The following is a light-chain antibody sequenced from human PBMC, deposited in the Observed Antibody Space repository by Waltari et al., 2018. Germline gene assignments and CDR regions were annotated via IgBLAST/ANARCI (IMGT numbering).Light chain of an antibody. CDR2: DAS. Sequence: AIQLTQSPSSLSASVGHRVTITCRASQDIFSALALYQQKPGRAPKLLISDASTLETGVPSRFSGSGSGTDFTLSISSLQPEDFATYYCQQFINDPLTFGPGTTVDVK. V-gene: IGKV1D-13*01. J-gene: IGKJ3*01. CDR1: QDIFSA. CDR3: QQFINDPLT.